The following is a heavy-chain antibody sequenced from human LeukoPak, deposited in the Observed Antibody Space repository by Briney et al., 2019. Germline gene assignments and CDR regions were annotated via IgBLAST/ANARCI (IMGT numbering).Heavy chain of an antibody. D-gene: IGHD3-10*01. CDR3: AKGSDGLWFGELLTYFDY. V-gene: IGHV3-9*01. CDR2: ISWNSGSI. CDR1: GFTFDDYA. J-gene: IGHJ4*02. Sequence: ALRLSCAASGFTFDDYAMHWVRQAPGKGLEWVSGISWNSGSIGYADSVKGRFTISRDNAKNSLYLQMNSLRAEDTALYYCAKGSDGLWFGELLTYFDYWGQGTLVTVSS.